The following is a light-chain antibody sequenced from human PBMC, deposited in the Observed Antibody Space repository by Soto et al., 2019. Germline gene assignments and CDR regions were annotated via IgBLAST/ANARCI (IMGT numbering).Light chain of an antibody. CDR2: GAS. V-gene: IGKV3-20*01. J-gene: IGKJ3*01. Sequence: EIVLTQSPGTLSLSPGERATLSCRASQSVSSSYLAWYQQKPGQAPRLLIYGASSRATGIPDRFSGSGSGTELTLTISRLEPEDFAVYYCKQDGSSPIFTFGPGTKVDIK. CDR3: KQDGSSPIFT. CDR1: QSVSSSY.